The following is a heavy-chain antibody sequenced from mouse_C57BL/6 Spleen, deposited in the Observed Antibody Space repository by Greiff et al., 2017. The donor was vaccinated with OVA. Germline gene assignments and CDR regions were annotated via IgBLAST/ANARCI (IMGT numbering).Heavy chain of an antibody. V-gene: IGHV14-1*01. D-gene: IGHD2-5*01. Sequence: VQLQQSGAELVRPGASVKLSCTASGFNIKDYYMHWVKQRPEQGLEWIGRIAPEDGDTEYAPKFQGKATMTADTSSNTAYLQLSSLTSEDTAVYYCTSYYSNYGYFDVWGTGTTVTVSS. CDR1: GFNIKDYY. CDR2: IAPEDGDT. CDR3: TSYYSNYGYFDV. J-gene: IGHJ1*03.